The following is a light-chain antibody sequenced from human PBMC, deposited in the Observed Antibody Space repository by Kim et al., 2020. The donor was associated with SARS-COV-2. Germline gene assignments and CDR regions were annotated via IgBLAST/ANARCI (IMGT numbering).Light chain of an antibody. Sequence: EIVLTQSPGILSLSPGERVTLSCRASQSVSSNYLAWYQQKPGQAPRLLIYGASSRATDIPDRFSGSGSGTDFTLTISRLEAEDFAVYYCHLYGSSPLFGPGTKVDIK. J-gene: IGKJ3*01. CDR2: GAS. CDR3: HLYGSSPL. V-gene: IGKV3-20*01. CDR1: QSVSSNY.